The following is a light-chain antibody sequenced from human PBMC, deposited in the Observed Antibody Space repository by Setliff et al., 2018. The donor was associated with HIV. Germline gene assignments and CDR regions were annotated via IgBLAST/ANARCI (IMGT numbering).Light chain of an antibody. V-gene: IGLV2-11*01. J-gene: IGLJ1*01. CDR1: LSDVGGHNF. CDR3: YSYEVTNTYV. CDR2: DVI. Sequence: QSVLTQPRSVSGSPGQSVTVSRTGTLSDVGGHNFVSWYQQHPGKAPKLLIYDVIRRPSGVPDRFSGSKSGNTASLTISGLQAEDEADYYCYSYEVTNTYVFGTGTKVTVL.